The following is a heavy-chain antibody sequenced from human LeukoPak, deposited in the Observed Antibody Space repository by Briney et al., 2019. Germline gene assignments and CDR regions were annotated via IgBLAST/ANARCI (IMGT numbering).Heavy chain of an antibody. Sequence: PGGSLRLSCAASGFTFSTYAMTWVRQAPGKGLEWVSSISGSGGSTYYADSMKGRFTISRDNSKNTLYLQMNSLRAEDTAVYYCAKEVAGSGYYYFDYWGQGTLVTVSS. V-gene: IGHV3-23*01. D-gene: IGHD3-22*01. J-gene: IGHJ4*02. CDR1: GFTFSTYA. CDR3: AKEVAGSGYYYFDY. CDR2: ISGSGGST.